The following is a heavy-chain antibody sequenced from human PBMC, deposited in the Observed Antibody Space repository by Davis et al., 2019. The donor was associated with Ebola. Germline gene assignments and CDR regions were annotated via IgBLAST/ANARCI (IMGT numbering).Heavy chain of an antibody. D-gene: IGHD6-13*01. CDR2: ISAYNGHT. Sequence: ASVTVSCKASGYTFTNYGISWVRQAPGQGLEWMGWISAYNGHTNYAQKFQGRVTTTTDTSTSTGYMELRSLRSDDTAVYYCARDFSIASAGTVDYWGQGTLVTVSS. CDR1: GYTFTNYG. CDR3: ARDFSIASAGTVDY. V-gene: IGHV1-18*01. J-gene: IGHJ4*02.